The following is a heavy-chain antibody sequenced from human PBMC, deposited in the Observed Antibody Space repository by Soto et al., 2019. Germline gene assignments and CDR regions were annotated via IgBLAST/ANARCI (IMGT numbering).Heavy chain of an antibody. CDR3: ATIGIVGATSVDY. V-gene: IGHV4-61*03. CDR2: ISTSGNT. CDR1: GGSVTSRSYY. Sequence: QVRLQESGPGLVRPSETLSLTCTVSGGSVTSRSYYWSWIRQPPGKGLEWIGYISTSGNTNDNHSLKSRVTISLDTSKIPSSLKLSSVTAADTAVYYCATIGIVGATSVDYWGQGALVTGSS. D-gene: IGHD1-26*01. J-gene: IGHJ4*02.